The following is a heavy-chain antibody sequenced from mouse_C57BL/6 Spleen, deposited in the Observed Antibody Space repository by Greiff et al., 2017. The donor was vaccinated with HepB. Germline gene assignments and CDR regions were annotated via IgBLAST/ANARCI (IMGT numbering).Heavy chain of an antibody. CDR2: IYIGHGYT. J-gene: IGHJ4*01. D-gene: IGHD1-1*01. Sequence: EVQLQQSGAELVRPGSSVKMSCKTSGYTFTSYGINWVKQRPGQGLEWIGYIYIGHGYTEYNEKFKSKATLTSDTSYSTASMQLSSLTSADSAIYCCARDRITSVGATNAIDYWGQGTSVTVSS. V-gene: IGHV1-58*01. CDR1: GYTFTSYG. CDR3: ARDRITSVGATNAIDY.